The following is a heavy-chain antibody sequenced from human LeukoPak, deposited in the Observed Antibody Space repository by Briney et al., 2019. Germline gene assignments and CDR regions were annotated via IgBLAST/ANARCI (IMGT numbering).Heavy chain of an antibody. J-gene: IGHJ2*01. CDR3: AIEAPWYCSSTSCPAYWHFDR. CDR1: GCSISGYS. CDR2: IYTSGST. V-gene: IGHV4-4*07. D-gene: IGHD2-2*01. Sequence: KPSETLSLTCTASGCSISGYSWSWIRQPAGKWLEWIGPIYTSGSTNYNPSPKSRGTMTVDTSSNQFSLQLSTVLAADAAVYYCAIEAPWYCSSTSCPAYWHFDRRGRGTLVTVPS.